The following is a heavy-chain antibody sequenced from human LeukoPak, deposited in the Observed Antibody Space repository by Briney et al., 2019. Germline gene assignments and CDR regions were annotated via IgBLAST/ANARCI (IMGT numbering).Heavy chain of an antibody. J-gene: IGHJ3*02. CDR2: IYYSGST. CDR3: ARRNDFHI. V-gene: IGHV4-59*08. CDR1: GGSICSYY. Sequence: PSETLSLTCTVSGGSICSYYWNWIRQPPGKGLEWIGYIYYSGSTNYNPSLKSRVTISADTSKNQFSLKLTSVTAADTAIYYCARRNDFHIWGQGTMVTVSS.